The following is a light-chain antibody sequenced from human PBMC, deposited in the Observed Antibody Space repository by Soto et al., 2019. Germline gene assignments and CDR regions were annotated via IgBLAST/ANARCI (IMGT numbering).Light chain of an antibody. CDR1: QSINSRY. CDR2: GAS. J-gene: IGKJ4*01. Sequence: EIVLTQSPGTLSLSPGERATLSCRAGQSINSRYLAWYQHKPGQAPRLLIYGASNRASGIPDRFSGSGSGKEFRLTFNRLEPEDFAVYYFQQYGSSSPITFGGGTKV. V-gene: IGKV3-20*01. CDR3: QQYGSSSPIT.